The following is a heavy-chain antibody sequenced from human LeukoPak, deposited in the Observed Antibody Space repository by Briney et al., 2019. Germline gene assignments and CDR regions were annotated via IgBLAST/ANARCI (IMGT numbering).Heavy chain of an antibody. V-gene: IGHV4-59*08. CDR3: ARRYGFPRGKFFDY. CDR1: GGSISGYY. CDR2: IYYSGTA. D-gene: IGHD1-14*01. Sequence: SETLSLTCTVSGGSISGYYWSWIRQPPGKGLEWIGYIYYSGTAFYNPSLKSRVTISVDTSKNQFSLNLSSVAAADTAVYYCARRYGFPRGKFFDYWGQGTLVTVSS. J-gene: IGHJ4*02.